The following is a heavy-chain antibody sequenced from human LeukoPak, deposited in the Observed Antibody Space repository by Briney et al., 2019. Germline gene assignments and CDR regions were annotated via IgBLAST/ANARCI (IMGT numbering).Heavy chain of an antibody. Sequence: VASVKVSCKASGYTFTSYAMNWVRQAPGQGLEWMGWINTNTGNPTYAQGFTGRFVFSLDTSVSTAYLQISSLKAEDTAVYYCARPVALADSPRDYYYGMDVWGQGTTVTVSS. CDR1: GYTFTSYA. CDR2: INTNTGNP. J-gene: IGHJ6*02. D-gene: IGHD3-22*01. CDR3: ARPVALADSPRDYYYGMDV. V-gene: IGHV7-4-1*02.